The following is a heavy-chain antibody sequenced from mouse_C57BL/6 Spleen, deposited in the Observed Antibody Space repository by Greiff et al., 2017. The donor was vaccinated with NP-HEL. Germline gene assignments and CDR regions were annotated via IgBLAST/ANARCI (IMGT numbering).Heavy chain of an antibody. D-gene: IGHD2-12*01. Sequence: EVKLMESGPGLVKPSQSLSLTCSVTGYSITSGYYWNWIRQFPGNKLEWMGYISYDGSNNYNPSLKNRISITRDTSKNQFFLKLNSVTTEDTATYYCARTYYSYYYAMDYWGQGTSVTVSS. CDR1: GYSITSGYY. V-gene: IGHV3-6*01. J-gene: IGHJ4*01. CDR3: ARTYYSYYYAMDY. CDR2: ISYDGSN.